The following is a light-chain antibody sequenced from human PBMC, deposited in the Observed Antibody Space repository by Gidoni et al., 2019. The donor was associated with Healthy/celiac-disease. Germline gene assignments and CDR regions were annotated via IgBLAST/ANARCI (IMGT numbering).Light chain of an antibody. CDR2: GAS. J-gene: IGKJ1*01. V-gene: IGKV3-15*01. Sequence: EIVMTQSPATLSVSPGERATLSCRASQSVSSNVSWCQQKPGQAPRLLIYGASTSATGIPARFSGSGSGTEFTLTISSLQSEDFAVYYCQQYNNWPWTFGQGTKVEIK. CDR1: QSVSSN. CDR3: QQYNNWPWT.